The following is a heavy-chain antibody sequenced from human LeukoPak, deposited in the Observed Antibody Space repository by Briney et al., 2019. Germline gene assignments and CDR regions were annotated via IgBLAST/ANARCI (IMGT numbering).Heavy chain of an antibody. CDR2: INQGGSVK. J-gene: IGHJ4*02. CDR3: ARVGYSGWNLEY. CDR1: GFTFRSYW. Sequence: PGGSLRLSCAASGFTFRSYWMSRVRQAPGKGLEWVANINQGGSVKYYVDSVKGRFTISRDDAKNSLYVQMNSLRDEDTAVYYCARVGYSGWNLEYWGQGTLVTVS. D-gene: IGHD5-12*01. V-gene: IGHV3-7*01.